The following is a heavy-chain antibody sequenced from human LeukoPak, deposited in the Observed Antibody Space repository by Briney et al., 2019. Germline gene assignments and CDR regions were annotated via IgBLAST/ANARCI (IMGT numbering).Heavy chain of an antibody. V-gene: IGHV1-3*01. CDR1: GYTFTSYG. CDR2: INAGNGNT. Sequence: ASVKVSCKASGYTFTSYGISWVRQAPGQRLEWMGWINAGNGNTKYSQKFQGRVTITRDTSASTAYMELSSLRSEDTAVYYCARARVGYYFDYWGQGTLVTVSS. J-gene: IGHJ4*02. CDR3: ARARVGYYFDY. D-gene: IGHD6-13*01.